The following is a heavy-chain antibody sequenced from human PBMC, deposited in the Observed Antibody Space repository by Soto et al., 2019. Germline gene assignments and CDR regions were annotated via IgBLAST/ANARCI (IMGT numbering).Heavy chain of an antibody. CDR3: ARGYCSGGSCYVVDRHPHFPH. V-gene: IGHV1-3*01. CDR1: GYSFTSYA. D-gene: IGHD2-15*01. J-gene: IGHJ1*01. CDR2: INAGNGNT. Sequence: GASVKLSCEACGYSFTSYARHWVRQAPGQRLEWMGWINAGNGNTKYSQKFQGRVTITRDTSASTAYMELSSLRSEDTAVYYCARGYCSGGSCYVVDRHPHFPHWGQRTLVPVSP.